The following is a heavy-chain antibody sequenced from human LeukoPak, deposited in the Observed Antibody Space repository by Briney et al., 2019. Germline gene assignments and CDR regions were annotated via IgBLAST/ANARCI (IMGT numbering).Heavy chain of an antibody. D-gene: IGHD3-10*01. CDR1: GGSISSYY. CDR2: IYTSGST. J-gene: IGHJ4*02. Sequence: PSETLSLTCTVSGGSISSYYWSWIRQPPGKGLEWIGYIYTSGSTNYNPSLTSRVTISVDTSKNQFSLKLSSVTAADTAVYYCARLRFGEFFDYWGQGTLVTVSS. V-gene: IGHV4-4*09. CDR3: ARLRFGEFFDY.